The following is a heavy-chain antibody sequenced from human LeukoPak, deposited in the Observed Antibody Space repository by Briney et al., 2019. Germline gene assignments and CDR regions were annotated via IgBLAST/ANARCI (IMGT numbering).Heavy chain of an antibody. CDR3: ARDEGYYGSGSYSDYYMDV. D-gene: IGHD3-10*01. CDR2: ISSSSSTI. J-gene: IGHJ6*03. V-gene: IGHV3-48*01. CDR1: GFTFSSYS. Sequence: GGSLRLSCAASGFTFSSYSMNWVRQAPGKGLEWVSYISSSSSTIYYADSVKGRFTISRDNAKNSLYLQMNSLRAEDTAVYYCARDEGYYGSGSYSDYYMDVWGKGTTVTVSS.